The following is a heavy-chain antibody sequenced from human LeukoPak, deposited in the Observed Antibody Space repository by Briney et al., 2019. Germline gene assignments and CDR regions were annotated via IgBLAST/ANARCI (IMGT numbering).Heavy chain of an antibody. CDR2: IYPGDSDT. V-gene: IGHV5-51*06. CDR3: ASLTGTGYYFDY. CDR1: GYRFTSYW. D-gene: IGHD1-20*01. J-gene: IGHJ4*02. Sequence: GESLKISCKGSGYRFTSYWIGWVRQMPGKGLEWMGIIYPGDSDTRYSPSFQGQVTLSPEQSLNTAFLPWGHLKASDTAMYYCASLTGTGYYFDYWGQGTLVTVSS.